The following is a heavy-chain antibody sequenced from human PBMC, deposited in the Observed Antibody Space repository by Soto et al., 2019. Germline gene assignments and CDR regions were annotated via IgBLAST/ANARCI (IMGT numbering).Heavy chain of an antibody. Sequence: GESLKISCKGSGYSFTSYWIGWVRQMPGKGLEWMGIIYPGDSDTRYSPSFQGQVTISADKSISTAYLQWSSLKASDTAIYYCARHSDAPVTMIVPRGAFDIWGQGTMVTVSS. D-gene: IGHD3-22*01. CDR3: ARHSDAPVTMIVPRGAFDI. CDR1: GYSFTSYW. CDR2: IYPGDSDT. V-gene: IGHV5-51*01. J-gene: IGHJ3*02.